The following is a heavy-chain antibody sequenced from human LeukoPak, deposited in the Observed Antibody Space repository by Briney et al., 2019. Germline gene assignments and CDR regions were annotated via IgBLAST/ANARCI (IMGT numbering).Heavy chain of an antibody. V-gene: IGHV3-48*01. J-gene: IGHJ4*02. Sequence: GGSLRLSCAASGFTFSTYNMNWARQAPGKGLEWISYINADSSTIQYADSVRGRFTTSRDNAKNSLYLQMNSLRAEDTAVYYCVRDNSRGQSLGVIYWGQGSLVTVSS. CDR3: VRDNSRGQSLGVIY. D-gene: IGHD3-22*01. CDR2: INADSSTI. CDR1: GFTFSTYN.